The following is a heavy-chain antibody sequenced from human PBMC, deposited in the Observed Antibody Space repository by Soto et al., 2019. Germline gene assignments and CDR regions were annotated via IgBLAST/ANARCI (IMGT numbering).Heavy chain of an antibody. D-gene: IGHD2-2*01. CDR1: GSIFSDYW. CDR3: VKDGGYCSSSTCYSPRNHYFDS. Sequence: LRLSCAASGSIFSDYWMSWVRQAPGKGPEWVANIKFDGSEKQYVDSVRGRFTISRDNSRNSLFLQMNSLRAGDTAVYYCVKDGGYCSSSTCYSPRNHYFDSWGQGTLVTVSS. J-gene: IGHJ4*02. CDR2: IKFDGSEK. V-gene: IGHV3-7*03.